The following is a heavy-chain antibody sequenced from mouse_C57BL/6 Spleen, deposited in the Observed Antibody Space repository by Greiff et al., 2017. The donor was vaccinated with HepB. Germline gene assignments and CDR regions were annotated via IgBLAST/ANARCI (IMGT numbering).Heavy chain of an antibody. V-gene: IGHV1-55*01. CDR2: IYPGSGST. Sequence: QVQLKQPGAELVKPGASVKMSCKASGYTFTSYWITWVKQRPGQGLEWIGDIYPGSGSTNYNEKFKSKATLTVDTSSSTAYMQLSSLTSEDSAVYYCARGSNYGAAMDYWGQGTSVTVSS. CDR3: ARGSNYGAAMDY. CDR1: GYTFTSYW. J-gene: IGHJ4*01. D-gene: IGHD2-5*01.